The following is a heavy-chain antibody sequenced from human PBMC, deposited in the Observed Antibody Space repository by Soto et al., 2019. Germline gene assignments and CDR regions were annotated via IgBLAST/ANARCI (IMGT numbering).Heavy chain of an antibody. D-gene: IGHD3-3*01. CDR3: AALSITIFGVVPKGGSGGPSFGY. J-gene: IGHJ4*02. CDR1: GYTFTGYY. Sequence: GASVKVSCKASGYTFTGYYMHWVRQAPGQRLEWMGWINPNSGGTNYAQKLQGRVTMTRDTSISTAYMELSRLRSDDTAVYYCAALSITIFGVVPKGGSGGPSFGYWGQGTLVTVSS. CDR2: INPNSGGT. V-gene: IGHV1-2*02.